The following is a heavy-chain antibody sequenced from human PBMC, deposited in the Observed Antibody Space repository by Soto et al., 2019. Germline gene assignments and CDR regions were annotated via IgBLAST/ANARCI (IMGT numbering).Heavy chain of an antibody. CDR2: IYYSGST. CDR1: GGSISSYY. CDR3: ARSYYYGSGSYYYIDY. Sequence: SETLSLTCTVSGGSISSYYWSWIRQPPGKGLEWIGYIYYSGSTNYNPSLKSRVTISVETSKNQFSLKLSSVTAADTAVYYCARSYYYGSGSYYYIDYWGQGTLVTVSS. V-gene: IGHV4-59*01. D-gene: IGHD3-10*01. J-gene: IGHJ4*02.